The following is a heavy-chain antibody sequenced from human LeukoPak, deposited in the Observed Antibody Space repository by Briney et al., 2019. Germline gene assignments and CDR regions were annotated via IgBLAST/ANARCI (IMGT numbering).Heavy chain of an antibody. D-gene: IGHD2-2*01. J-gene: IGHJ4*02. CDR1: GFTFSSYW. Sequence: GGSLRLSCAASGFTFSSYWMHWVRQAPGKGLVWVSRINTDGSSTSYADSVKGRFTISRDNAKNTLYLQMNSLRAEDTAVYYCAKGWNIVVVPAVIGYWGQGTLVTVSS. CDR3: AKGWNIVVVPAVIGY. CDR2: INTDGSST. V-gene: IGHV3-74*01.